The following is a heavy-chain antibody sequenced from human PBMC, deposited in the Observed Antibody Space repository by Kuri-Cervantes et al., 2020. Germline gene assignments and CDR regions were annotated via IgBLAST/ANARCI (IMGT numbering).Heavy chain of an antibody. J-gene: IGHJ6*03. CDR2: ILSKTNGETT. CDR3: TTSIAAAGIEYYYHMDV. CDR1: GFTFSDAW. V-gene: IGHV3-15*01. Sequence: GESLKISCVPSGFTFSDAWMSWVRQAPGKGLEWVGRILSKTNGETTDYAAPVKGRFTISRDDSKNMLYLQMNSLKTEDTAMYYCTTSIAAAGIEYYYHMDVWGRGTTVTVSS. D-gene: IGHD6-13*01.